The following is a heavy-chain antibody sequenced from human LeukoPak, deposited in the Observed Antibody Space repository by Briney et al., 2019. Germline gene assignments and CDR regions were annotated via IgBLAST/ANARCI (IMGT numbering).Heavy chain of an antibody. D-gene: IGHD6-19*01. Sequence: ASVKVSCKASGYTFTSYGISWVRQAPGQGLEWMGWISAYNGNTNYAQKLQGRVTMTTDTSTSTAYVELRSLRSDDTAVYYCARDLEGWSGDYWGQGTLVTVSS. CDR1: GYTFTSYG. CDR3: ARDLEGWSGDY. V-gene: IGHV1-18*01. J-gene: IGHJ4*02. CDR2: ISAYNGNT.